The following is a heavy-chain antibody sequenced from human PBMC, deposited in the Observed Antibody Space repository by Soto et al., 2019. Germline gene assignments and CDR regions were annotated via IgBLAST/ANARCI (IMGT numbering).Heavy chain of an antibody. CDR3: ARDRGGDGMDV. D-gene: IGHD3-10*01. J-gene: IGHJ6*02. CDR2: ISGYNGNT. CDR1: GYTFSSYG. Sequence: QVQLVQSGAEVKKPGASVKVSCKASGYTFSSYGISWVRQAPGQGLEWMGWISGYNGNTNYAQKLQGRVTMTIDTSTRTGYMELRSLRSDDTAVDSCARDRGGDGMDVWGQGTTVTVSS. V-gene: IGHV1-18*01.